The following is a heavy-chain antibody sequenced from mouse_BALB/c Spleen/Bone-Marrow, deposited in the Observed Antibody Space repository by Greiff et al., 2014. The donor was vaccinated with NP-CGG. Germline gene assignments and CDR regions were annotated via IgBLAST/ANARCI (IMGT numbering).Heavy chain of an antibody. V-gene: IGHV1-87*01. CDR2: IYPGDGDT. CDR3: ASPYGRYDAMDY. J-gene: IGHJ4*01. D-gene: IGHD2-1*01. Sequence: LQESGAELARPGASVKLSCKASGYTFTSYWMQWVKQRPGQGLQWIGAIYPGDGDTRYTQKFRGKATLTADKSSNTAYMQLSSLTSEDSAVYFCASPYGRYDAMDYWGQGTSVTVSS. CDR1: GYTFTSYW.